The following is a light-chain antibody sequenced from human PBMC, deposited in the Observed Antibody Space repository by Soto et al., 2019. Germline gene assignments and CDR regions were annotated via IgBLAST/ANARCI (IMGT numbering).Light chain of an antibody. CDR2: GAS. Sequence: EIVMTQSPATLSVSPGERATLSCRASQSVNSNLAWYQQKPGQAPRLLIYGASTRATGIPARFSGSGSGTEFTLTISSLQSEDFEVYYCQQYNNWPWLTFGGGTKVEIK. CDR3: QQYNNWPWLT. J-gene: IGKJ4*01. CDR1: QSVNSN. V-gene: IGKV3-15*01.